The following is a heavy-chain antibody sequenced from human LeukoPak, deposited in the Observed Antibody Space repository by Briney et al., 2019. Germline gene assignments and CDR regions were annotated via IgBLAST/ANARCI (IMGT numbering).Heavy chain of an antibody. CDR2: IWYDGSKK. V-gene: IGHV3-33*01. CDR1: GFTFSSNG. Sequence: GGSLRLSCAASGFTFSSNGMHWVRQAPGKGLEWVAVIWYDGSKKYYADSVKGRFTISRDNSKNTLDPQMDSLRAEDTAVYYCARMSGSHIDYWGQGTLVTVSS. J-gene: IGHJ4*02. D-gene: IGHD1-26*01. CDR3: ARMSGSHIDY.